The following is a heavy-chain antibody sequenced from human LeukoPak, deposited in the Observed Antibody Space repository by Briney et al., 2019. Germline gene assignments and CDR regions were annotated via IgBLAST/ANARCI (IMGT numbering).Heavy chain of an antibody. CDR1: GCSFTSYW. CDR3: ARHEFHASGSYYMAY. J-gene: IGHJ4*02. D-gene: IGHD3-10*01. CDR2: IYPADSDT. V-gene: IGHV5-51*01. Sequence: GESLKISCKGSGCSFTSYWIGWVRHMPGKGLEWMGIIYPADSDTRYSPSFQGQVTISADKSISTAHLQWSSLKASDTAIYYCARHEFHASGSYYMAYWGQGTLVTVSS.